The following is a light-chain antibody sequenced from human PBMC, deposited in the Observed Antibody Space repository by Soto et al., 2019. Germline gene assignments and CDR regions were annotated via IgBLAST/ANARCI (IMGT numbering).Light chain of an antibody. Sequence: QSALTQPASVSWSTGKSIPISCAATSSDAGGYDYVCWYQVHSGTAHKLMVFEVRNRPSGVSYRFSGSKSGNTASLTISGLQAEDEADYFCSSYSISTAYLFGTGTKVTVL. CDR1: SSDAGGYDY. V-gene: IGLV2-14*01. CDR2: EVR. J-gene: IGLJ1*01. CDR3: SSYSISTAYL.